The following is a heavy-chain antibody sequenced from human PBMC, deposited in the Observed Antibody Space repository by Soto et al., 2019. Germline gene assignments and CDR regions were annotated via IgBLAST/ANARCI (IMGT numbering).Heavy chain of an antibody. CDR1: GFTFSNYW. J-gene: IGHJ4*02. V-gene: IGHV3-74*01. CDR3: TIGVRDSGSYETTSPFDY. Sequence: GGSLRLSCAASGFTFSNYWMHWVRQAPGKGLVWVSRINSDGSSTSYADSVKGRFTISRDNAKNTLYLQVNSLRAEDTAVYYCTIGVRDSGSYETTSPFDYWGQGTLVTVSS. CDR2: INSDGSST. D-gene: IGHD3-10*01.